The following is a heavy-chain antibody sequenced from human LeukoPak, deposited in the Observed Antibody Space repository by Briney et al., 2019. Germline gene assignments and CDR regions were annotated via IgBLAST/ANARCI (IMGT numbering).Heavy chain of an antibody. D-gene: IGHD6-13*01. CDR2: LNWEGETT. V-gene: IGHV3-43*01. Sequence: GGSLRLSCAASGFDLNDYTMHWVRQAPGKGLKWVALLNWEGETTYYADSVRGRFIISRDISRDSLYLQMDSLRSEDTAFYYCTRDSEPRREAAAGLDHWGQGTLVTVSS. CDR1: GFDLNDYT. CDR3: TRDSEPRREAAAGLDH. J-gene: IGHJ4*02.